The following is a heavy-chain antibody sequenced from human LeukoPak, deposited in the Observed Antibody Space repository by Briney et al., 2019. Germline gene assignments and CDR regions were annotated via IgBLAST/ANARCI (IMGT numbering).Heavy chain of an antibody. Sequence: SETLSLTCTVSGGSISSYYWSWIRQPPGKGLEWIGYIYYSGSTNYNPSLKSRVTISVDTSKNQFSLKLSSVTAAATAVYYCARNGGELFYDYWGQGTLVTVSS. CDR1: GGSISSYY. D-gene: IGHD3-10*01. J-gene: IGHJ4*02. V-gene: IGHV4-59*01. CDR3: ARNGGELFYDY. CDR2: IYYSGST.